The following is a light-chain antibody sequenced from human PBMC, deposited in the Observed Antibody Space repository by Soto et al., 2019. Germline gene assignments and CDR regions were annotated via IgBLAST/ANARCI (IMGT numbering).Light chain of an antibody. CDR1: STDVGRYNY. CDR3: SSYTPSSTL. CDR2: EVS. V-gene: IGLV2-14*01. Sequence: QSALTQPASASGSPGQSITISCTGTSTDVGRYNYVSWYQQHPGKAPKLIIYEVSNRPSGVSNRFSGSKSGNTASLTISGLQAEDEADYYCSSYTPSSTLFGGGTKVTVL. J-gene: IGLJ2*01.